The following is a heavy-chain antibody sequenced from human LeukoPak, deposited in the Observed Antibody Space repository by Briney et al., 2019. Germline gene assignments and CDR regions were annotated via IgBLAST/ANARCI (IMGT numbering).Heavy chain of an antibody. J-gene: IGHJ4*02. CDR2: IYNTGST. Sequence: SETLSLTCSVSGGSIGSYYWSWIRQPAGKGLEWIGRIYNTGSTSYNPSLKSRVTMSVDTPKNQFSLKLSSVTAADTAVYYCARSLGVQLWSSYFDYWGQGTQVTVSS. V-gene: IGHV4-4*07. CDR3: ARSLGVQLWSSYFDY. CDR1: GGSIGSYY. D-gene: IGHD5-18*01.